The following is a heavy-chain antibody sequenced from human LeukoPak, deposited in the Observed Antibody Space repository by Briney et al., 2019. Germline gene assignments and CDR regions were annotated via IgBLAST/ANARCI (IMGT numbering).Heavy chain of an antibody. J-gene: IGHJ4*02. V-gene: IGHV3-7*01. CDR1: GFTLSTSW. Sequence: GGSLRLSCAASGFTLSTSWMTWVRQAPGKGLEWVTNINRDGSQIDYMDSVKGRFTISRDSANNALYLQMNSLRAEDTAVYYCARGGLTAGFDYWGQGILVTVSS. CDR3: ARGGLTAGFDY. CDR2: INRDGSQI. D-gene: IGHD3-10*01.